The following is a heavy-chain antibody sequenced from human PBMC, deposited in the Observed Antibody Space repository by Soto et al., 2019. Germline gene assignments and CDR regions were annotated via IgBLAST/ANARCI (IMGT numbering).Heavy chain of an antibody. V-gene: IGHV1-2*04. D-gene: IGHD6-13*01. Sequence: QVQLVQSGAEVKKPGASVKVSCKASGYTFTGYYMHWVRQAPGQGLEWMGWINPNSGGTNYAQEFQGWVTMTRDTSISTAYMELSRLRSDDTAVYYCARDSGAAAGNDAFDIWGQGTMVTVSS. CDR1: GYTFTGYY. CDR2: INPNSGGT. J-gene: IGHJ3*02. CDR3: ARDSGAAAGNDAFDI.